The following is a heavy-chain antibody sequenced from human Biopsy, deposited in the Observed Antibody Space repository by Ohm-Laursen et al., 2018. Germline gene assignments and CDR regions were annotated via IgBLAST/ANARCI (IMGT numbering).Heavy chain of an antibody. CDR2: IYYSGST. J-gene: IGHJ6*02. D-gene: IGHD2/OR15-2a*01. V-gene: IGHV4-59*07. CDR3: ARATNSTGWPYYYFYGMDV. Sequence: SDTLSLTCTVSGGSISSDYWSWIRQTPGKGLEWIGYIYYSGSTNYNPSLKSRVTISVDTSKNQFSLRLNSVTAADTAVYYCARATNSTGWPYYYFYGMDVWGPGIKVSVS. CDR1: GGSISSDY.